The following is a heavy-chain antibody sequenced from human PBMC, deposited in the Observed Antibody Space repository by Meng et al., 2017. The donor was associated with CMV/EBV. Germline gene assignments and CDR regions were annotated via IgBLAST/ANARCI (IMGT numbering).Heavy chain of an antibody. Sequence: VPLVESGGGVVQPGRSLSLSCAASGFTFSSYAMHWVRQAPGKGLEWVAVISYDGSNKYYADSVKGRFTISRDNSKNTLYLQMNSLRAEDTAVYYCAREGYSRDAFDIWGQGTMVTVSS. CDR2: ISYDGSNK. CDR3: AREGYSRDAFDI. CDR1: GFTFSSYA. J-gene: IGHJ3*02. V-gene: IGHV3-30-3*01. D-gene: IGHD6-13*01.